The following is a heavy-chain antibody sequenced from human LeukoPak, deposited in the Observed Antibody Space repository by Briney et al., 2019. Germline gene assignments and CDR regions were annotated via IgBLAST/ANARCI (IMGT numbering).Heavy chain of an antibody. CDR1: GGSISSGDYY. D-gene: IGHD3-22*01. CDR2: MYYSGST. V-gene: IGHV4-30-4*01. CDR3: ARPYYYDSRIDP. J-gene: IGHJ5*02. Sequence: PSETLSLTCTVSGGSISSGDYYWSWIRQPPGKGLEWIAYMYYSGSTYYNPSLKSRVTMSADTSKNQISLELSSVTAADTAVYYCARPYYYDSRIDPWGQGILVTVSS.